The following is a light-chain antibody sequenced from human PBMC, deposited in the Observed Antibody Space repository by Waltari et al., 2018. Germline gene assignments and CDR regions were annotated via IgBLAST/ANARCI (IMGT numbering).Light chain of an antibody. CDR2: GAA. J-gene: IGKJ1*01. CDR3: QHHFRLPAT. V-gene: IGKV3-20*01. CDR1: QSNSRY. Sequence: IMLTQSPGTLSLSPGERATPSCGASQSNSRYLAWYQRNPGQATRLLIDGAATRATGIPDRFSGSGYGTDFSLTISGMEPDDYAVYYCQHHFRLPATFGQGTKVEIK.